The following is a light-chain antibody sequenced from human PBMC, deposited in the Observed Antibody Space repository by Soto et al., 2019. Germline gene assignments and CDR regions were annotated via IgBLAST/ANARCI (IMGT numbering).Light chain of an antibody. CDR3: QQYNSYSLT. J-gene: IGKJ1*01. V-gene: IGKV1-5*03. CDR2: KAS. Sequence: DIQMTQSPSTLSASVGDRVTITCRASQSISNWLAWYQQKPGKAPKVLIYKASILESGVPSRFSGSVSGTEFTLTISSLQPDDFATYYCQQYNSYSLTFGQGTKVEIK. CDR1: QSISNW.